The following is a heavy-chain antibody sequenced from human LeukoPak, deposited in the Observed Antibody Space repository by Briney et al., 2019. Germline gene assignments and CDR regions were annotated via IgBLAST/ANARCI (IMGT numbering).Heavy chain of an antibody. CDR1: GFTFSDYS. CDR2: ISSSSSYI. Sequence: PGGSLRLSCAASGFTFSDYSMNWVRQAPGKGLEWVSSISSSSSYIFYADSVKGRFTISRDNAKNSLYLQMNSLRAEDTAVYYCASGGYSSSWSPPDYWGQGTLVTVSS. D-gene: IGHD6-13*01. J-gene: IGHJ4*02. CDR3: ASGGYSSSWSPPDY. V-gene: IGHV3-21*01.